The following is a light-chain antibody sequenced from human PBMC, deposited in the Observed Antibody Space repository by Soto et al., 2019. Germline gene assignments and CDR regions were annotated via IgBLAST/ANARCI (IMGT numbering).Light chain of an antibody. V-gene: IGLV2-14*01. CDR1: SSDVGGYNS. Sequence: QSALTQPASVSGSPGQSITISCTGTSSDVGGYNSVSWYQQHPGIAPKHMIYEVSDRPSGVSNRFSGSRSGNTASLTISGLQAEDEADYFCSSYTSTTTLGVFGTGTKLTVL. J-gene: IGLJ1*01. CDR3: SSYTSTTTLGV. CDR2: EVS.